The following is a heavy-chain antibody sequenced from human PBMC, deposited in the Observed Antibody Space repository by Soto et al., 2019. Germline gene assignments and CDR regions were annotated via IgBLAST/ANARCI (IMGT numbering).Heavy chain of an antibody. D-gene: IGHD4-17*01. Sequence: PSETLSLTCAVYGGSFSGYYWSWIRQPPGKGLEWIGEINHSGSTNYNPSLKSRVTISVDTSKNQFSLKLSSVTAADTAVYYCARADYGKLSWVEPSKSFDYWGQGTLVTVSS. CDR2: INHSGST. V-gene: IGHV4-34*01. CDR1: GGSFSGYY. J-gene: IGHJ4*02. CDR3: ARADYGKLSWVEPSKSFDY.